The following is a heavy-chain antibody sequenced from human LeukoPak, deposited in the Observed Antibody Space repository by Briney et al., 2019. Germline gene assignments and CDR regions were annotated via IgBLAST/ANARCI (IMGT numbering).Heavy chain of an antibody. D-gene: IGHD3-22*01. CDR2: ISGSGDNT. J-gene: IGHJ4*02. CDR3: AKGSYYDSSGSFYFDY. CDR1: GFTFSSYA. V-gene: IGHV3-23*01. Sequence: GGSLRLSCAASGFTFSSYAMSWVRQAPGKGLEWDSGISGSGDNTYYADSVKGRFTISRDNSKNTLYVQVNSLGTEDTAAYYCAKGSYYDSSGSFYFDYWGQGTLVTVSS.